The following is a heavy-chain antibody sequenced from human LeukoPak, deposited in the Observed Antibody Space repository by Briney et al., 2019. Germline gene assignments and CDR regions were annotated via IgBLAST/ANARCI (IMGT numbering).Heavy chain of an antibody. CDR2: IYPGDSDT. CDR3: ARRGEAMDPFDY. V-gene: IGHV5-51*01. J-gene: IGHJ4*02. Sequence: GGSLKISCKDSGYSFTSYWIGWVRQMPGKGLEWMGIIYPGDSDTRYSPSFQGQVTISADKSINTAYLQWSSLKASDTAIYYCARRGEAMDPFDYWGRGTLSPSPQ. D-gene: IGHD5-18*01. CDR1: GYSFTSYW.